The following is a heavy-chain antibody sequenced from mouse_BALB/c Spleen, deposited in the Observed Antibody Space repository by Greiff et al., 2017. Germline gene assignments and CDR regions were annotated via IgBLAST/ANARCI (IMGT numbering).Heavy chain of an antibody. J-gene: IGHJ2*01. CDR2: ISSGSSTI. CDR3: ARDYGSSPYFDY. Sequence: EVHLVESGGGLVQPGGSRKLSCAASGFTFSSFGMHWVRQAPEKGLEWVAYISSGSSTIYYADTVKGRFTISRDNPKNTLFLQMTSLRSEDTAMYYCARDYGSSPYFDYWGQGTTLTVSS. D-gene: IGHD1-1*01. V-gene: IGHV5-17*02. CDR1: GFTFSSFG.